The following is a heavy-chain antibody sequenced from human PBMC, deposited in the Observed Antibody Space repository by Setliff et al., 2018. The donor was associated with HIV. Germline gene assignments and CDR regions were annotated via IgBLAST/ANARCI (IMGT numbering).Heavy chain of an antibody. CDR1: GSNFTSHD. CDR2: IEPSSGGT. Sequence: GASVKVSCKASGSNFTSHDINWVRQAPGHELQLMGRIEPSSGGTNYIQKFQGRVTITRDTSIYTVYMELTGLTSDDTAVYYCARQDHSSVNTGSLYAFDVWGQGTMVTVS. J-gene: IGHJ3*01. D-gene: IGHD2-8*02. V-gene: IGHV1-2*06. CDR3: ARQDHSSVNTGSLYAFDV.